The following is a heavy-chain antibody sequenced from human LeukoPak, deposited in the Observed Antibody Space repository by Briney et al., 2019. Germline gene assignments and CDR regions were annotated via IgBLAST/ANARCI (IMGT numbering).Heavy chain of an antibody. J-gene: IGHJ4*02. D-gene: IGHD3-10*01. CDR1: GCTFSNYA. Sequence: GGSLRLSCAASGCTFSNYAMHWVRQAPGKGLEWVAFIRYDGSNKYYADSVKGRFTISRDNSKNTLYLQMNSLRAEDAAVYYCAKDTRGDYGWDFDYWGQGTLVTVSS. V-gene: IGHV3-30*02. CDR3: AKDTRGDYGWDFDY. CDR2: IRYDGSNK.